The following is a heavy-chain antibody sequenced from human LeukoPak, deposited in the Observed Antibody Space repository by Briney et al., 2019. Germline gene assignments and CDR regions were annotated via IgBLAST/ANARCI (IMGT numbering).Heavy chain of an antibody. Sequence: GGSLRLSCAASGFTFSSYAMHWVRQAPGKGLEWVAVISYDGSNKYYADSVKGRFTISRDNSKNTLYLQMNSLRAEDTAVYYCARDGHIVVVTAASNWFDPWGQGTLVTVSS. CDR1: GFTFSSYA. CDR2: ISYDGSNK. J-gene: IGHJ5*02. V-gene: IGHV3-30*04. CDR3: ARDGHIVVVTAASNWFDP. D-gene: IGHD2-21*02.